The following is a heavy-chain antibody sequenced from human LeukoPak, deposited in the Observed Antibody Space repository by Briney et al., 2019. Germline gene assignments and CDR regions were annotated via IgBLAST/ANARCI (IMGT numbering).Heavy chain of an antibody. Sequence: GGTLRLSCAASGFTFSHHGMNWVRQAPGKGLEWVSGVGPSGARTYYADSVKGRFTVSRDNSKNMVFLQMNSLRAEDTAIYYCARGRSTWHLDYWGQGTLVTVSS. CDR2: VGPSGART. CDR3: ARGRSTWHLDY. J-gene: IGHJ4*02. V-gene: IGHV3-23*01. CDR1: GFTFSHHG. D-gene: IGHD1-26*01.